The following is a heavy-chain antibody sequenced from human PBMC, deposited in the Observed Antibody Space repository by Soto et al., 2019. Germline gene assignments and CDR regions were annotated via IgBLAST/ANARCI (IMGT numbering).Heavy chain of an antibody. Sequence: TLSLTCSVSGAALNSGNYYWSWIRQVPGKGLEWIGHIYVTRAVDYNPSLRDRITISQDTSERQFSLNLRLVTAADTAVYYCARLRIATNNYKWFDPWGKGTLVTVSS. CDR2: IYVTRAV. J-gene: IGHJ5*02. CDR1: GAALNSGNYY. D-gene: IGHD2-21*01. V-gene: IGHV4-31*03. CDR3: ARLRIATNNYKWFDP.